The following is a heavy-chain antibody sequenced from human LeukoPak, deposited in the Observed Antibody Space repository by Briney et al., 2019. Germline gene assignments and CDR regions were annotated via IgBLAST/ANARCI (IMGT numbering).Heavy chain of an antibody. CDR1: GGSISSGCYY. V-gene: IGHV4-61*02. D-gene: IGHD4-17*01. CDR3: ARDSPSGAPLG. CDR2: IYTSGST. Sequence: SQTLSLTCTVSGGSISSGCYYWSWIRQPAGKGLEWIGRIYTSGSTNYNPSLKGRVTISVDTSKNQFSLKLSSVTAADTAVYYCARDSPSGAPLGWGQGTLVTVSS. J-gene: IGHJ4*02.